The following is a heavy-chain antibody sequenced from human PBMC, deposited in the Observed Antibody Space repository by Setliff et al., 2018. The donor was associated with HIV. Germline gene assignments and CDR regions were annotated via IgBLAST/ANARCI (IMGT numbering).Heavy chain of an antibody. CDR2: ISSSGAST. CDR1: GDTFTSYY. D-gene: IGHD6-6*01. V-gene: IGHV1-46*01. J-gene: IGHJ4*02. Sequence: ASVKVSCKASGDTFTSYYMHWVRRAPGQGLEWMGMISSSGASTKYAQRLQGRVTSTRDTSSSTVYVELSSLRSDDTAVYYCAREAEQGERSSSWYFDYWGQGTLVTVSS. CDR3: AREAEQGERSSSWYFDY.